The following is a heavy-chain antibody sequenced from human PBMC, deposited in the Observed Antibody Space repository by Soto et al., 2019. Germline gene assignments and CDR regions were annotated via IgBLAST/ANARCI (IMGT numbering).Heavy chain of an antibody. D-gene: IGHD2-2*01. J-gene: IGHJ6*02. CDR1: GGSISGYY. CDR3: SRVGCSNSKCYTRGMDV. Sequence: PSETLSLTCTVSGGSISGYYWSWVRQPAGKGLGWVGRIYSDGTTNYSPSLKSRVTMSLDTSKDQFSLHLNSVTAADTAVYYCSRVGCSNSKCYTRGMDVWGQATTVTVSS. V-gene: IGHV4-4*07. CDR2: IYSDGTT.